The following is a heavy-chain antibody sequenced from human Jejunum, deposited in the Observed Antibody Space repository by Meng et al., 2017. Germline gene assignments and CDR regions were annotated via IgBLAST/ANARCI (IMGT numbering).Heavy chain of an antibody. J-gene: IGHJ4*02. CDR2: IYYSGST. Sequence: DEGPGLVRPSATLSLTCTVSGGFVSSTNCYWSWIRQPPGKGLEWIGYIYYSGSTNYNPSLKSRVTISVDTSKSQFSLKLFSVTAADTAVYYCAREYCISTTCYFDSWGQGTLVTVSS. CDR3: AREYCISTTCYFDS. CDR1: GGFVSSTNCY. D-gene: IGHD2-2*01. V-gene: IGHV4-61*01.